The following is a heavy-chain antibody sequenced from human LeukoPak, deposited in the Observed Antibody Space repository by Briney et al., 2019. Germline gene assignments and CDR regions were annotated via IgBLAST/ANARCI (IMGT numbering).Heavy chain of an antibody. V-gene: IGHV3-30*18. CDR2: ISYDGSNK. D-gene: IGHD4-23*01. Sequence: GRSLRLSCAASGFTFSSYGMHWVRQAPGKGLEWVAVISYDGSNKYYADSVKGRFTISRDNSKNTLYLQMNSLRAEDTAVYYCAEDRWRGSNYFDYWGQGTQVTVSS. CDR3: AEDRWRGSNYFDY. CDR1: GFTFSSYG. J-gene: IGHJ4*02.